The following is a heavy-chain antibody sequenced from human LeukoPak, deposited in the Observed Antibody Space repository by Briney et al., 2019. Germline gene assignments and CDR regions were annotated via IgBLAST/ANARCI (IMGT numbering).Heavy chain of an antibody. CDR1: GFTVSTYY. Sequence: PGGSLRLSCAASGFTVSTYYMNWVRQAPGKGLEWVSILYSGDSTYYADSVKGRFIVSRDNSKNTLYLQMSALRAEDTAVYYCARVGDHYHWYLDLWGRATLVTVSS. D-gene: IGHD3-10*01. CDR2: LYSGDST. CDR3: ARVGDHYHWYLDL. V-gene: IGHV3-53*01. J-gene: IGHJ2*01.